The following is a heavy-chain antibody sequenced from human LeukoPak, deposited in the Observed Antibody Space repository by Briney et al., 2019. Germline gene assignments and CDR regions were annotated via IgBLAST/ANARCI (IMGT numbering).Heavy chain of an antibody. Sequence: PGRSLRLSCAASGFTFSSYGMTWVRQAPGKGLEWVSGISGSGDSTYYADSVKGRFTISRDNSKNTVYLQMNSLRADDTAVYYCAKEDYYDSSGYYWGQGTLVTVSS. J-gene: IGHJ4*02. CDR1: GFTFSSYG. CDR3: AKEDYYDSSGYY. V-gene: IGHV3-23*01. D-gene: IGHD3-22*01. CDR2: ISGSGDST.